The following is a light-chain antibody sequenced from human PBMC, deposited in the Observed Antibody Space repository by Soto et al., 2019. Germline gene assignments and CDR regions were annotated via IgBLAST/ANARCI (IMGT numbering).Light chain of an antibody. CDR1: SSDVGGYKY. CDR2: VVS. Sequence: QSVLTQPPSASGSPGQSVTISCTGTSSDVGGYKYVSWYQQYPGKAPKLMIYVVSERPSGVPDRFSGSKSGNTASLTVSGLQAEDEADYYCSSYAGSNNYVFGTGTKLTVL. J-gene: IGLJ1*01. V-gene: IGLV2-8*01. CDR3: SSYAGSNNYV.